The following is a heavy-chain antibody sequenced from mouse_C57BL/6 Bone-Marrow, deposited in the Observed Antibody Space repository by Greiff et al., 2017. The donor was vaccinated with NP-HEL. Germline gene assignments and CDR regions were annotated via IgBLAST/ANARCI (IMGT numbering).Heavy chain of an antibody. CDR1: GFSFNTYA. D-gene: IGHD2-12*01. CDR3: VRHSYYYAMDY. J-gene: IGHJ4*01. V-gene: IGHV10-1*01. Sequence: EVHLVESGGGLVQPKGSLKLSCAASGFSFNTYAMNWVRQAPGKGLEWVARIRSKSNNYATYYADSVKDRFTNSRDDSESMLYLQMNNLKTEDTAMYYCVRHSYYYAMDYWGQGTSVTVSS. CDR2: IRSKSNNYAT.